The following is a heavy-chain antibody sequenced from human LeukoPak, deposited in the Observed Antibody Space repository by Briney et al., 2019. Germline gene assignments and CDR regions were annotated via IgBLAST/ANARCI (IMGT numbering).Heavy chain of an antibody. Sequence: GGSLRLSCAASGFTFSSYAMSWVRQAPGKGLEWVSAISGSGGSTYYADSVKGRFTISRDKSKNTLYLQMNSLRAEDTAVYYCAKNPTDSSSWYGDYWGQGTLVTVSS. CDR2: ISGSGGST. V-gene: IGHV3-23*01. CDR1: GFTFSSYA. D-gene: IGHD6-13*01. J-gene: IGHJ4*02. CDR3: AKNPTDSSSWYGDY.